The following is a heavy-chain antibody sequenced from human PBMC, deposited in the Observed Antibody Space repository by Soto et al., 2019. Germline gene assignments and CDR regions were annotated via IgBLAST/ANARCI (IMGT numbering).Heavy chain of an antibody. Sequence: QVQLVESGGGVVQPGRSLTLSCVASGFTFSSYVIHWVRQTPDKGLEWVAFISRDGSNAYYADSVKGRFTISRDNSNNTLYLEMNSLRAEDTAVYYCRRDDEGRSYCDLGYWGQGTLVIVSS. J-gene: IGHJ4*02. CDR2: ISRDGSNA. CDR3: RRDDEGRSYCDLGY. CDR1: GFTFSSYV. V-gene: IGHV3-30-3*01. D-gene: IGHD3-10*01.